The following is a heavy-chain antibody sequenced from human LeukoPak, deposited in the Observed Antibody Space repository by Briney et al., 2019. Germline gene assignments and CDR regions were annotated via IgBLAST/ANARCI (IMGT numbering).Heavy chain of an antibody. D-gene: IGHD5-12*01. Sequence: SETLSLTCTVSGYSISTGYYWGWIRQPPGKGLEWIGSIYHSGTTYYNPSLKSRVTISVDTSKNQFSLKLNSVTAADTSVYYCARDGGYGGYDDYWGQGNLVTVSS. V-gene: IGHV4-38-2*02. CDR3: ARDGGYGGYDDY. CDR1: GYSISTGYY. J-gene: IGHJ4*02. CDR2: IYHSGTT.